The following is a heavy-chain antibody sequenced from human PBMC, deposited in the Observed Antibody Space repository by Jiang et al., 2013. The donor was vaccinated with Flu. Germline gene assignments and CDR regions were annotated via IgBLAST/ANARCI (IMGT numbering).Heavy chain of an antibody. CDR3: AILAAAGTAYVDD. CDR1: GSSPSGDYY. D-gene: IGHD6-13*01. CDR2: VYRSGTT. J-gene: IGHJ4*02. V-gene: IGHV4-38-2*01. Sequence: GPGLVKPSETLSLTCVVSGSSPSGDYYWGWIRQPPGKGLEWIVSVYRSGTTYYNASLKSRVTASVDTSKKQFSLTLKSVTVADTATYYCAILAAAGTAYVDDWGQGTLVTVSS.